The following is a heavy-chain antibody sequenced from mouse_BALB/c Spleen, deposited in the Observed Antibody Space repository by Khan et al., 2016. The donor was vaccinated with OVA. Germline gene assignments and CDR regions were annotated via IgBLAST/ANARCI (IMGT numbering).Heavy chain of an antibody. V-gene: IGHV1-20*02. Sequence: VQLQQSGPELVKPGASVKISCKASGYTFTGYFMNWVMQSHGKSLEWIGRINPHIGETYYNQKFKGKAILTVDDSSSTVHMELRSLASEDTAVYYCSRKDDSAFDYWGQGTTLTVSS. CDR1: GYTFTGYF. D-gene: IGHD2-12*01. CDR3: SRKDDSAFDY. J-gene: IGHJ2*01. CDR2: INPHIGET.